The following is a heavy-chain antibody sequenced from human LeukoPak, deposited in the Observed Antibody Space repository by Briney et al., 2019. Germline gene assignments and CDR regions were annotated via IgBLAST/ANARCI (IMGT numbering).Heavy chain of an antibody. J-gene: IGHJ4*02. CDR3: ARDYDILTGLVDY. CDR2: ISYDGSNK. D-gene: IGHD3-9*01. CDR1: GFTLSSYA. Sequence: GGSLRLSCAASGFTLSSYAMRWVRQAPGKGLEWVAVISYDGSNKYYADSVKGRFTISRDNSKNTLYLQMNSLRAEDTAVYYCARDYDILTGLVDYWGQGTLVTVSS. V-gene: IGHV3-30-3*01.